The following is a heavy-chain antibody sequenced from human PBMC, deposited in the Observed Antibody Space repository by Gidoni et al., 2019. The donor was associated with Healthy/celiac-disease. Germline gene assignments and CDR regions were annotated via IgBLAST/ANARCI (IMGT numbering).Heavy chain of an antibody. J-gene: IGHJ5*02. D-gene: IGHD2-21*02. CDR2: IYHSGST. Sequence: QLQLQESGSGLVKPSQTLSLTCAVSGGSISSGGYSWSWIRQPPGKGLEWIGYIYHSGSTYSNPSLKSRVTISVDRSKNQFSLKLSSVTAADTAVYYCARSAPCGGDCYSVGWFDPWGQGTLVTVSS. V-gene: IGHV4-30-2*01. CDR1: GGSISSGGYS. CDR3: ARSAPCGGDCYSVGWFDP.